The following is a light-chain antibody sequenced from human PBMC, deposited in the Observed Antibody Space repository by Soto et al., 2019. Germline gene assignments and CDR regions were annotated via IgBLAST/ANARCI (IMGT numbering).Light chain of an antibody. J-gene: IGLJ1*01. CDR2: EVS. CDR3: SSYTSSSTPYV. V-gene: IGLV2-14*01. CDR1: SSDVGGYNY. Sequence: QSGLTQPASVSGSPGQSITISCTGTSSDVGGYNYVSWYQQHPGKAPKLMIYEVSNRPSGVSNRFSGSKSGNPASLTISGLQAEDEADYYCSSYTSSSTPYVFGTGTKVTVL.